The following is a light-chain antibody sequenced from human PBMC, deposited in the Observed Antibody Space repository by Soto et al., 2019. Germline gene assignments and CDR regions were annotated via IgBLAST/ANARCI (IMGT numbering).Light chain of an antibody. CDR2: AAS. CDR1: QGISHY. Sequence: DIQMTQSPSSLSASVGDRVTITCRASQGISHYLAWYQQKPGKVPKLLIYAASTLHSGVPSRFSGSGSGTDFTLTISTLQPEDVATYYCQKYNSVPLTFGGGTKVDIK. CDR3: QKYNSVPLT. J-gene: IGKJ4*01. V-gene: IGKV1-27*01.